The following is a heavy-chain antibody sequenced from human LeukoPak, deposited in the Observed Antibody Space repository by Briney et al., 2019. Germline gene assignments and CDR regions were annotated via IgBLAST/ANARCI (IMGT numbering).Heavy chain of an antibody. J-gene: IGHJ3*02. V-gene: IGHV1-69*08. CDR2: IIPIIGTA. CDR3: ARNDHNQGFDT. D-gene: IGHD3-16*01. Sequence: GASVRLFCAASGLPFSSYSISWVRQAPGQGLEWVGRIIPIIGTANYAQKSQGRVTITVDKSTSTEYMEMSRLRSEDTVVYSWARNDHNQGFDTWGHGTLVTVSS. CDR1: GLPFSSYS.